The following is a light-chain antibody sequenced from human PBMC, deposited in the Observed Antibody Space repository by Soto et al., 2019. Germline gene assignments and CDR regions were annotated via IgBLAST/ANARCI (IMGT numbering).Light chain of an antibody. Sequence: DIQMTQSPSTLSASVGDRVTITCRASQIISSCLAWYQQKPGKAPKLLIYDASSLESGVPSTFSGSGSGTEFTLTISSLQPDDFATYYCQQYNSYSPWTFGQGTKVEIK. J-gene: IGKJ1*01. CDR1: QIISSC. V-gene: IGKV1-5*01. CDR3: QQYNSYSPWT. CDR2: DAS.